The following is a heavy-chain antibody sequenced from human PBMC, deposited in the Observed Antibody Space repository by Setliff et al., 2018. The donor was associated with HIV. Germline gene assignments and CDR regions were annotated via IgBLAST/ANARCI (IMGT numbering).Heavy chain of an antibody. J-gene: IGHJ4*02. D-gene: IGHD1-7*01. CDR1: GGSISNFY. Sequence: SETLSLTCSVSGGSISNFYWSWIRQPPGKGLEWVGHIYSTGDTNYNPSLKSRVTMSVDTTKNQFSLKLNTVTAADTATYYCLLDVPLILRTSPPLWGQGTPVTVSS. CDR2: IYSTGDT. CDR3: LLDVPLILRTSPPL. V-gene: IGHV4-4*07.